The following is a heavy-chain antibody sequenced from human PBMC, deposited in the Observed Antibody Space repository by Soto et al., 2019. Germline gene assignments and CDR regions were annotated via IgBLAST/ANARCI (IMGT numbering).Heavy chain of an antibody. CDR1: GFTFSSYS. CDR2: ISSSSSYI. D-gene: IGHD4-17*01. CDR3: ARPQTTVTTNYLDY. J-gene: IGHJ4*02. V-gene: IGHV3-21*01. Sequence: PGGSLRLSCAASGFTFSSYSMNWVRQAPGKGLEWVSSISSSSSYIYYADSVKGRFTISRDNAKNSLYLQMNSLRAEDTAVYYCARPQTTVTTNYLDYWGQGTLVTLSS.